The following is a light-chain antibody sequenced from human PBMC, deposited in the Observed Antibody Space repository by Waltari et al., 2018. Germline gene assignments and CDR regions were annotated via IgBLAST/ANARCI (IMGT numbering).Light chain of an antibody. CDR2: DVS. V-gene: IGLV2-11*01. CDR1: SSDVGGYNY. Sequence: QSALTQHRSVSGSPGQSVTISCTGTSSDVGGYNYVPWYQQHPGKAPKLMIYDVSKRPSGVPYRLSGTKSGNTACLTISGLQAQDGAEYYCCSESGSYTFVFRTVTRVTVL. J-gene: IGLJ1*01. CDR3: CSESGSYTFV.